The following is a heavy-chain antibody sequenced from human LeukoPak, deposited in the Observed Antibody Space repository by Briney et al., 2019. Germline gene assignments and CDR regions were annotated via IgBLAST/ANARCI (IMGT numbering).Heavy chain of an antibody. CDR2: IYHSGTT. Sequence: SETLSLTCAVSGDSIGSTYWWTWVRQPPGKGREWSGEIYHSGTTNYNPSLKSRVTISVDTSKNQFSLRLSSVTAADTAVYYCARVTGYVMEDYFDYWGQGTLVTVSS. D-gene: IGHD6-13*01. CDR3: ARVTGYVMEDYFDY. V-gene: IGHV4-4*02. J-gene: IGHJ4*02. CDR1: GDSIGSTYW.